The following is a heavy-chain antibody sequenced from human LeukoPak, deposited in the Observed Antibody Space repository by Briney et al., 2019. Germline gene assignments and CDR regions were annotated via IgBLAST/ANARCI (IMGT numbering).Heavy chain of an antibody. CDR3: ARGVVAVAAIYLQH. D-gene: IGHD6-19*01. V-gene: IGHV4-39*07. CDR1: GGSISSSSYY. CDR2: IYYSGST. Sequence: SETLSLICTVSGGSISSSSYYWGWIRQPPGKGLEWIGSIYYSGSTYYNPSLKSRVTISVDTSKNQFSLKLSSVTAADTAVYYCARGVVAVAAIYLQHWARAPWSPSPQ. J-gene: IGHJ1*01.